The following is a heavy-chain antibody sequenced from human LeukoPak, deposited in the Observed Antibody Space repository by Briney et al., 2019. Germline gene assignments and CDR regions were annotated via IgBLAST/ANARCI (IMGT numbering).Heavy chain of an antibody. CDR3: AKDMDSSGYVFDY. CDR1: AFTFSSYG. Sequence: GGSLRLSCAASAFTFSSYGMHWVRQAPGKGLEWVAFIRYDGSNKYYADSVKGRFTISRDNSKNTLYLQMNSLRAEDTAVYYCAKDMDSSGYVFDYWGQGTLVTVSS. D-gene: IGHD3-22*01. CDR2: IRYDGSNK. V-gene: IGHV3-30*02. J-gene: IGHJ4*02.